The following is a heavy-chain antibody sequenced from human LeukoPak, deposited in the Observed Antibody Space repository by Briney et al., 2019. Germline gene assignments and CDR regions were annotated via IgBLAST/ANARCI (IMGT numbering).Heavy chain of an antibody. Sequence: SETLSLTCTVSGGSISSYYWSWIRQPPGKGLEWIGYIYYSGSTNYNPSLKSRVTISVDTSKNQFSLKLSSVTAADTAVYYCARDLYVYMDVWGKGTTVTVSS. V-gene: IGHV4-59*01. CDR3: ARDLYVYMDV. J-gene: IGHJ6*03. CDR2: IYYSGST. CDR1: GGSISSYY. D-gene: IGHD3-16*01.